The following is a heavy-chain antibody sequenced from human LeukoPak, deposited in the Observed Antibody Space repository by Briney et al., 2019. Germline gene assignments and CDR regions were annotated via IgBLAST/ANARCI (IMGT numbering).Heavy chain of an antibody. V-gene: IGHV4-34*01. D-gene: IGHD2-2*02. CDR2: INLGGRT. Sequence: PSETLSLTCVVSGGSFSGYYWSWIRQPPGKGLEWIGEINLGGRTNYSPSLKSRVTISVDTSKNQFSLNLSSVTAADTAVYYCARGLELGYCSGASCYIWFDPWGQGTLVTVSS. J-gene: IGHJ5*02. CDR1: GGSFSGYY. CDR3: ARGLELGYCSGASCYIWFDP.